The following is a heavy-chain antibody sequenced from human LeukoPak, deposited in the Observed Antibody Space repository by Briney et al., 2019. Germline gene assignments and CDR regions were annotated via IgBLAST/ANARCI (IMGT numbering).Heavy chain of an antibody. CDR2: INHSGST. CDR1: GGSFSGYY. Sequence: PSETLSLTCAVYGGSFSGYYWSWIRQPPGKGLEWIGEINHSGSTNYNPSLKSRVTISVGTSKNQFSLKLSSVTAADTAVYYCAKSGYDLTNAFDIWGQGTMVTVSS. D-gene: IGHD5-12*01. CDR3: AKSGYDLTNAFDI. J-gene: IGHJ3*02. V-gene: IGHV4-34*01.